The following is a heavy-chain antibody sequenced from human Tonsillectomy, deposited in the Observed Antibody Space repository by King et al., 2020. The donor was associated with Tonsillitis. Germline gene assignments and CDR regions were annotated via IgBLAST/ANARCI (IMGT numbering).Heavy chain of an antibody. Sequence: VQLVESGGGVVQPGRSLRLSCAASGFTFSPYGMHWVRQAPGKGLEWVALISYDGSNKYYADSVKGRFTISRDNSKNTLYLQMNSLKADDTAVYYCARDFRPYLWFGKLLPPTSYGMDVWGQGTTVTVSS. V-gene: IGHV3-33*05. D-gene: IGHD3-10*01. J-gene: IGHJ6*02. CDR1: GFTFSPYG. CDR2: ISYDGSNK. CDR3: ARDFRPYLWFGKLLPPTSYGMDV.